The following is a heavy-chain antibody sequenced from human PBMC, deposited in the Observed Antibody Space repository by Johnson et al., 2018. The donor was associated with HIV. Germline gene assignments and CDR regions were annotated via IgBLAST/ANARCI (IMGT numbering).Heavy chain of an antibody. V-gene: IGHV3-30-3*01. Sequence: VQLLESGGGLVQPGGSLRLSCAASRFTFSSYAMHWVRQAPGRGLEWVTVISYDGSNKYYTDSVKGRFTISRDNSKNTLYLQMNSLRADDTAVYYCAGVTGADDAFDIWGQGTMVTVSS. CDR3: AGVTGADDAFDI. J-gene: IGHJ3*02. D-gene: IGHD2-21*02. CDR2: ISYDGSNK. CDR1: RFTFSSYA.